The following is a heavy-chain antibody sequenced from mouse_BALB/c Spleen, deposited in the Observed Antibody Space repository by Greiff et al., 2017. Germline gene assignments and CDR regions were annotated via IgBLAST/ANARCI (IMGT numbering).Heavy chain of an antibody. D-gene: IGHD6-1*01. V-gene: IGHV5-17*02. CDR2: ISSGSSTI. CDR3: AKGRIDY. J-gene: IGHJ2*01. CDR1: GFTFSSFG. Sequence: EVHLVESGGGLVQPGGSRKLSCAASGFTFSSFGMHWVRQAPEKGLEWVAYISSGSSTIYYADTVKGRFTISRDNPKNTLFLQMTSLRSEDTAMYYCAKGRIDYWGQGTTLTVSS.